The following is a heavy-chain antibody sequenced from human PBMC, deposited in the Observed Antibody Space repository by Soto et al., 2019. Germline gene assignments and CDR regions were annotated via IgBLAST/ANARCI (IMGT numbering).Heavy chain of an antibody. D-gene: IGHD6-19*01. CDR1: GYTFTSYG. Sequence: QVQLVQSGAEVKKPGASVKVSCKASGYTFTSYGISWVRQAPGQGLEWMGWISAYNGNTNYAQKLQGRVTMTTDTSTSTAYMELRSLRSDDTAVYDCARVLEQCLVHGWCDPWGQGTLVTVSS. CDR3: ARVLEQCLVHGWCDP. CDR2: ISAYNGNT. J-gene: IGHJ5*02. V-gene: IGHV1-18*04.